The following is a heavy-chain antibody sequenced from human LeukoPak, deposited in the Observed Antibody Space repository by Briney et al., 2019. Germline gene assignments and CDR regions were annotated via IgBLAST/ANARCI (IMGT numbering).Heavy chain of an antibody. CDR2: IYHSGST. V-gene: IGHV4-38-2*02. Sequence: PSETLSLTCTVSGYSISSGYYWGWIRQPPGKGLEWIGSIYHSGSTYYNPSLKSRVTISVDTSKNQFSLKLSSVTAADTAVYYCARAPKAYWYFDLWGRGTLVTVSS. J-gene: IGHJ2*01. CDR1: GYSISSGYY. CDR3: ARAPKAYWYFDL.